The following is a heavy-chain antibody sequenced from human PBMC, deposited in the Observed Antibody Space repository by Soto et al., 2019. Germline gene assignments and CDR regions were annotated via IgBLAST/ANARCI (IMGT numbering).Heavy chain of an antibody. D-gene: IGHD3-22*01. CDR2: IIPIFGTV. Sequence: QVQLVQSGSEVKKPGSSVKVSCKASGGTFSNYALDWARQAPGQGLEWMGGIIPIFGTVRHAQKFQGRVTITADESTATGYMELSSLRYEDTAMYYCSTGGERDYYDQSGWRWGQGTLVNVSS. CDR3: STGGERDYYDQSGWR. CDR1: GGTFSNYA. J-gene: IGHJ1*01. V-gene: IGHV1-69*12.